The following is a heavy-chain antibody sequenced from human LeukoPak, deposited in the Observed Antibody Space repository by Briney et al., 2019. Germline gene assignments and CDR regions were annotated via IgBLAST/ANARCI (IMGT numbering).Heavy chain of an antibody. Sequence: SETLSLTCAVYGGSFSDYSWSWIRQPPGKGLEWIGEINHSGGTNPNPSLMSRVIMSVDASKNQFSLKVSSVTAADTAVYYCARVGYSFSINDWSRTGLGAYPTKHYYMDVWGKGTTVTVSS. CDR2: INHSGGT. CDR3: ARVGYSFSINDWSRTGLGAYPTKHYYMDV. D-gene: IGHD5-18*01. J-gene: IGHJ6*03. V-gene: IGHV4-34*01. CDR1: GGSFSDYS.